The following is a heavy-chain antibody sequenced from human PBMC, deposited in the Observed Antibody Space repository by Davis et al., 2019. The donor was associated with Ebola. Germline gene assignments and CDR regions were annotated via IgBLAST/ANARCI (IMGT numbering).Heavy chain of an antibody. CDR2: IDPSDSYT. CDR1: GYSFTNYW. J-gene: IGHJ3*01. CDR3: ARRVAYSAFDV. Sequence: PGGSLTLSCKGSGYSFTNYWITWVRQLPGKGLEWMGRIDPSDSYTNYGPSFRGHVTISVDKSISTAYLQWSGLQASDTAMYYCARRVAYSAFDVWGQGTMVTVSS. D-gene: IGHD3-16*01. V-gene: IGHV5-10-1*01.